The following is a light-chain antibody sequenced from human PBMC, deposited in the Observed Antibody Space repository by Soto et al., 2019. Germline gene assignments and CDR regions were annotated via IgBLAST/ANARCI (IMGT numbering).Light chain of an antibody. CDR3: QQYGSLWT. CDR1: QSVTNNY. V-gene: IGKV3-20*01. Sequence: EFVLTQSPGTLSLSPGERATLSCRASQSVTNNYLAWYQQKTGQAPRLLIYGASSRVIGIPDRFSGSGSGTDFTLTISRLEPEDIAMYYCQQYGSLWTFGQGTKVEFK. CDR2: GAS. J-gene: IGKJ1*01.